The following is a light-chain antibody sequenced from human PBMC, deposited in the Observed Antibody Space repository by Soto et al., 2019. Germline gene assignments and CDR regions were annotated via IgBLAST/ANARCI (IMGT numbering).Light chain of an antibody. Sequence: IQLTQSPSSLSASVGDRVTITCRASQGINTFLAWYQQKAGKAPKLLIYAASSLQSGVPSRFSGSGSGTDFTLTISSLQPEDFATYYCQQSYSTPITFGQGTRLENK. V-gene: IGKV1-39*01. J-gene: IGKJ5*01. CDR3: QQSYSTPIT. CDR2: AAS. CDR1: QGINTF.